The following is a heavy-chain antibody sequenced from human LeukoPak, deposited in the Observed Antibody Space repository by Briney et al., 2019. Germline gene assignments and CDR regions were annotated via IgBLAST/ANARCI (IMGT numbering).Heavy chain of an antibody. Sequence: PGASLRLSCAASGFTFSSYAMSWVRQAPGKGLEWVSAISGSGGSTYYADSVKGRFTISRDNSKTTLYLQMNSLRAEDTAVYYCAKDDSVDWLLLDYWGQGTLVTVSS. V-gene: IGHV3-23*01. CDR2: ISGSGGST. D-gene: IGHD3-9*01. J-gene: IGHJ4*02. CDR1: GFTFSSYA. CDR3: AKDDSVDWLLLDY.